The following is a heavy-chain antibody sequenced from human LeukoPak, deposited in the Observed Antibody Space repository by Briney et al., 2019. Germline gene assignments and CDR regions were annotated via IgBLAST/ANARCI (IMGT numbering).Heavy chain of an antibody. CDR3: ARGSSGWSRDHYGMDV. CDR2: IWYDGSNK. CDR1: GFTFSSYG. V-gene: IGHV3-33*01. J-gene: IGHJ6*02. Sequence: GGSLRLSCAASGFTFSSYGMHWVRQAPGKGLEWVAVIWYDGSNKYYADSVKGRFTISRDNSKNTLYLQMNSLRAEDTAVYYCARGSSGWSRDHYGMDVWGQGTTVTVSS. D-gene: IGHD6-19*01.